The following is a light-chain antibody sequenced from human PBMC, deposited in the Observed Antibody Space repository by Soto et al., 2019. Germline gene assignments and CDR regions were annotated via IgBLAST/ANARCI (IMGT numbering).Light chain of an antibody. J-gene: IGKJ1*01. CDR1: QGIGDT. Sequence: EVGVWQSPATVSVSPGEGATLSCMASQGIGDTLAWYQHKPGQTPRLLIYDTSTRATGVPTRFSGSGSGTDFTLTISSLEPEDFAVYYCQQYGSSPRTFGQGTKVDI. V-gene: IGKV3-20*01. CDR2: DTS. CDR3: QQYGSSPRT.